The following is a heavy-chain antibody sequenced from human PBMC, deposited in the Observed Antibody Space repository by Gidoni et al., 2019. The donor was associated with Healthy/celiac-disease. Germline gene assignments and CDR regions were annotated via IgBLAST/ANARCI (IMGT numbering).Heavy chain of an antibody. CDR1: GFPFGDYA. J-gene: IGHJ6*02. D-gene: IGHD6-13*01. CDR2: IRSKADGGAT. Sequence: EVQLVESGGGLVQPGRSLRLSCTASGFPFGDYAMSWVRQAPGKGLEWVGCIRSKADGGATEYAASVKGRFTISRDDYKSIAYLQMNSLKTEDTAVYYCTRSSSWENYYYGMDVWGQGTTVTVSS. V-gene: IGHV3-49*04. CDR3: TRSSSWENYYYGMDV.